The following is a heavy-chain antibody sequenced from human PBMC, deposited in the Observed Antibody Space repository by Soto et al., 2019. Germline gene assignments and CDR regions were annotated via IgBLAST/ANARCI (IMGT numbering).Heavy chain of an antibody. CDR3: ARGQEGVVATH. D-gene: IGHD5-12*01. CDR2: VKDGGHT. CDR1: GGSLSGYY. V-gene: IGHV4-34*01. J-gene: IGHJ4*01. Sequence: QVQLQQWGAGLLKPSETLSLKCAVTGGSLSGYYWSWIRQPPGKGLEWIGEVKDGGHTNYSPSLRGRVTISPDTSNNQFSLRLNSVTAADTGVYYCARGQEGVVATHWDHGSLVTVSS.